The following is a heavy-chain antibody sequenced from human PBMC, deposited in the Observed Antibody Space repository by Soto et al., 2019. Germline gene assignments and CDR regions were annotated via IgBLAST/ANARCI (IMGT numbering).Heavy chain of an antibody. D-gene: IGHD3-3*01. CDR2: IYPGDSDT. CDR1: GYTFSGYW. CDR3: ARLDFWRETRYFDY. J-gene: IGHJ4*02. Sequence: PGESLKISCKGSGYTFSGYWIGWVRQMPGKGLEWMGIIYPGDSDTIYSPSFQGQVTISADKSITTAYLQWRGLKASVTAIYYCARLDFWRETRYFDYWGQGTQVTVSS. V-gene: IGHV5-51*01.